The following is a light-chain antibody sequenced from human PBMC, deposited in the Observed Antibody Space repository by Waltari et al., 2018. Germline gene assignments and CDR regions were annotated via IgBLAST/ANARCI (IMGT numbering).Light chain of an antibody. V-gene: IGKV1-39*01. Sequence: DIQMTQSPSSLSVSVGDRVTITCRASQNINNYLNWYQQKPGKAPNLLIYAASRLYSGVSSRFSGSGSGTEFTLTISSLQPEDFATYYCQQSYTSPQTFGRGPRWKS. J-gene: IGKJ1*01. CDR1: QNINNY. CDR2: AAS. CDR3: QQSYTSPQT.